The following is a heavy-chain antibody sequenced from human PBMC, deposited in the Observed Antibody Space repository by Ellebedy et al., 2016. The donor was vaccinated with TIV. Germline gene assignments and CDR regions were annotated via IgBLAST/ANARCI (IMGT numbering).Heavy chain of an antibody. D-gene: IGHD5-18*01. Sequence: PGGSLRLSCAASGFSFGDYAMHWVRQGPGKGLEWVSLISGDGDTTFYADSIKGRFTISRDNSKASVYLQMSGLTSEDTALYFCVKDMRGSLGIQHWLLTYSHYGMDVWGQGTTVTVSS. CDR2: ISGDGDTT. J-gene: IGHJ6*02. V-gene: IGHV3-43*02. CDR1: GFSFGDYA. CDR3: VKDMRGSLGIQHWLLTYSHYGMDV.